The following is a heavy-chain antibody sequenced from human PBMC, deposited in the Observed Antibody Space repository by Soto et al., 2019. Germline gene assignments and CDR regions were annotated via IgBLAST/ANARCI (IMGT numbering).Heavy chain of an antibody. D-gene: IGHD3-10*01. CDR3: ARQRGNYFDY. Sequence: SETLSLSCTVSGDSIRTFYWSWIRQPPGKGREWIGYIYYTGSTNYNPSLESRVTRSVDTSKKQFSLKLSSVTAADTAVYYCARQRGNYFDYWGQGTLVTVSS. V-gene: IGHV4-59*08. CDR1: GDSIRTFY. J-gene: IGHJ4*02. CDR2: IYYTGST.